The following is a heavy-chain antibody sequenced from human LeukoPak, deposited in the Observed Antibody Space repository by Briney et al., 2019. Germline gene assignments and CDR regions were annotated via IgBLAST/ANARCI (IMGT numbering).Heavy chain of an antibody. Sequence: GGSLRISCAVSGITLINYGMSWVRQAPGKGLEWVAGISDSGGGTNYADSVKGRFTISRDNSKNKLYLQMDSLRVEDTAVYFCAKRGVVIRVILVGFHKEAYYFDSWGQGALVTVSS. CDR3: AKRGVVIRVILVGFHKEAYYFDS. CDR1: GITLINYG. J-gene: IGHJ4*02. D-gene: IGHD3-10*01. CDR2: ISDSGGGT. V-gene: IGHV3-23*01.